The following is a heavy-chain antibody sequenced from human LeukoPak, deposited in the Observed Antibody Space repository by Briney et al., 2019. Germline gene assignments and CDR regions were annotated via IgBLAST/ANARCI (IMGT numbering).Heavy chain of an antibody. CDR3: ARRDSPARAFDI. CDR1: GGTFSSYA. CDR2: IIPIFGTA. Sequence: SVKVSCKASGGTFSSYAISRVRQAPGQGLEWMGGIIPIFGTANHAQKFQGRVTITADESTSTAYMELSSLGSEDTSVYYCARRDSPARAFDIWGQGTMVTVSS. D-gene: IGHD3-22*01. J-gene: IGHJ3*02. V-gene: IGHV1-69*01.